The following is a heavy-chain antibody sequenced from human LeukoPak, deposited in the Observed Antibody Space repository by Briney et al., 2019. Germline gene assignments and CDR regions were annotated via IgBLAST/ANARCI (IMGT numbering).Heavy chain of an antibody. Sequence: SLRLSCAASGFTFSSYGMHWVRQAPGKGLEWVAVISYDGSNKYYADSVKGRFTISRDNSKNTLYLQMNSLRAEDTAVYYCAKDLVAAAGGNYWGQGTLVTVSS. J-gene: IGHJ4*02. V-gene: IGHV3-30*18. D-gene: IGHD6-13*01. CDR1: GFTFSSYG. CDR2: ISYDGSNK. CDR3: AKDLVAAAGGNY.